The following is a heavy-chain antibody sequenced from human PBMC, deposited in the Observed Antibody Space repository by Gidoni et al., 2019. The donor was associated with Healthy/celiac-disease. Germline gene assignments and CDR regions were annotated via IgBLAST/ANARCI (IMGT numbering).Heavy chain of an antibody. CDR3: ARSGRILSGRHNWFDP. V-gene: IGHV3-7*03. J-gene: IGHJ5*02. CDR1: GFTFSSYW. D-gene: IGHD3-3*01. CDR2: IKQDGSEK. Sequence: EVQLVESGGGLVQPGGSLRLSCAASGFTFSSYWMSWVRQAPGKGLEWVANIKQDGSEKYYVDSVKGRFTISRDNAKNSLYLQMNSLRAEDTAVYYCARSGRILSGRHNWFDPWGQGTLVTVSS.